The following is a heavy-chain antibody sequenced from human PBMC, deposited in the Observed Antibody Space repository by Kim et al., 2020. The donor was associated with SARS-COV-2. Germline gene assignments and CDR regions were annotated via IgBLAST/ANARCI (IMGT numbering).Heavy chain of an antibody. CDR3: VRGGVTGSLLDY. V-gene: IGHV3-74*03. CDR1: GFTFSSFW. D-gene: IGHD1-1*01. Sequence: GGSLRLSCAASGFTFSSFWMHWVRQAPGKGLVWVSRINSAGTTTTYADSVKGRFTISRDNARNTLSLQMGSLRDDDTSVYYCVRGGVTGSLLDYWGQGNLVTVAS. CDR2: INSAGTTT. J-gene: IGHJ4*02.